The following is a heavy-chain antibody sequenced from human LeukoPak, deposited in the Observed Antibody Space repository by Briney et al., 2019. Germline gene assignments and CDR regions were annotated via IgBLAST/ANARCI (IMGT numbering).Heavy chain of an antibody. V-gene: IGHV1-46*01. CDR2: IYPSGGST. Sequence: ASVKVSCKASGYRFTTYYLNWVRQAPGQGLEWMGVIYPSGGSTNYAQKFQGRITMTRDTSTSTVYMELSSLRSEDTAVYYCARGPGGSGSYSWVTDLGFWGQGTLVTVSS. D-gene: IGHD3-10*01. CDR1: GYRFTTYY. J-gene: IGHJ4*02. CDR3: ARGPGGSGSYSWVTDLGF.